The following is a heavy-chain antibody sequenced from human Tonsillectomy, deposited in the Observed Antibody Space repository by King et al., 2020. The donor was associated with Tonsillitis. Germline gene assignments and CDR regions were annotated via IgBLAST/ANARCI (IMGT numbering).Heavy chain of an antibody. V-gene: IGHV4-34*01. CDR3: EGGGGLGREQPRRED. D-gene: IGHD1/OR15-1a*01. J-gene: IGHJ4*01. CDR2: INHSGST. CDR1: GGSFSGYY. Sequence: VQLQQWGAGLLKPSETLSLTCAVYGGSFSGYYWSWIRQPPGKWLEWIGEINHSGSTNYNPSLKSRVTISVDTSKNQFSLKLSSLTAADTDGYYCEGGGGLGREQPRREDWGHGTRGTVSS.